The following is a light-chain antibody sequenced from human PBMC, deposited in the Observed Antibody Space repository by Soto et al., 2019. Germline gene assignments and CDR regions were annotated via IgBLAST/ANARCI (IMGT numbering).Light chain of an antibody. V-gene: IGKV3-20*01. CDR1: QTVSGNY. J-gene: IGKJ2*01. CDR3: QQYGSSPPYT. CDR2: GSS. Sequence: EIVLTQSPGILSLSPGERATLSCRASQTVSGNYLAWYQQKPGQSPRLLIYGSSDRATGIPDRFSGSGSGTDFTLTINRVETEDFADYYCQQYGSSPPYTFGQGTKLEI.